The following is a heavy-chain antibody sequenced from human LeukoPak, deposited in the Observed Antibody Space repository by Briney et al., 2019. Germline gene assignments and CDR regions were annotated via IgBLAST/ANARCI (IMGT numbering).Heavy chain of an antibody. V-gene: IGHV4-30-2*01. CDR2: IYQSGNT. D-gene: IGHD5-12*01. J-gene: IGHJ4*02. CDR1: GDSISSGNYS. Sequence: PSETLSLTCTVSGDSISSGNYSWSWIRQPPGKGLEWIGYIYQSGNTYYNPSLRSRVTISADRSKNQFSLKLSSVTAADTAVYYCATSGYGDYFDYWGQGTLVTVSS. CDR3: ATSGYGDYFDY.